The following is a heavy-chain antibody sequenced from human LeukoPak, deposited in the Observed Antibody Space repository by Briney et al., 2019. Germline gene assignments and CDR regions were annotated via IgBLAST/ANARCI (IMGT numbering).Heavy chain of an antibody. D-gene: IGHD3-3*01. V-gene: IGHV5-51*01. CDR3: ARQGSYDFWSGYYANWFDP. CDR2: IYPGDSDT. J-gene: IGHJ5*02. Sequence: GDSLKISCKGSGYIFNSYWIGWGRQMPGKGLEWMGIIYPGDSDTSYSPSFQGQVTISADKSISTAYLQWSSLKASDTAMYYCARQGSYDFWSGYYANWFDPWGKGTLVIISS. CDR1: GYIFNSYW.